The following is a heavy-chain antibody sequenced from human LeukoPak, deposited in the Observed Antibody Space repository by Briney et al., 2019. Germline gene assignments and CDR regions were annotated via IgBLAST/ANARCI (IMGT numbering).Heavy chain of an antibody. CDR3: ASHYDSSGYPDY. CDR2: INHSGST. V-gene: IGHV4-34*01. D-gene: IGHD3-22*01. CDR1: GGSFSGYY. J-gene: IGHJ4*02. Sequence: TSETLSLTCAVYGGSFSGYYWSWIRQPPGKGLEWIGEINHSGSTNYNLSLKSRVTISVDTSKNQFSLKLSSVTAADTAVYYCASHYDSSGYPDYWGQGALVTVSS.